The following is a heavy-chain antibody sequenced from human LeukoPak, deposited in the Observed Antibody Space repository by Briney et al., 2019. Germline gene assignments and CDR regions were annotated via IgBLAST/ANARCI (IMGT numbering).Heavy chain of an antibody. V-gene: IGHV4-59*01. J-gene: IGHJ4*02. CDR2: IYYSGST. D-gene: IGHD2-15*01. Sequence: RPSEPLSLTCTVSGGSISSYYWRWLRQPPGKGLEWIGYIYYSGSTNYNPSLKSRVTISVDTSKNQFSLQLRSVTAADTAVYYCVIGVGWQPDYWGQGALVTVSS. CDR3: VIGVGWQPDY. CDR1: GGSISSYY.